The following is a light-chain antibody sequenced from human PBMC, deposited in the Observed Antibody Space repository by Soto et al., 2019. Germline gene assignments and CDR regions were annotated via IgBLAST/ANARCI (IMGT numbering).Light chain of an antibody. CDR3: QHYYRYWT. CDR2: KAS. Sequence: DIQMTQSPSTLSASVGDRVTITCRASQSVSSWLAWYQQKPGKAPKLLIYKASSLETGVPSRFTGSRSATYFTLTISSLQPYPFASYYFQHYYRYWTFGQGTKVEIK. CDR1: QSVSSW. J-gene: IGKJ1*01. V-gene: IGKV1-5*03.